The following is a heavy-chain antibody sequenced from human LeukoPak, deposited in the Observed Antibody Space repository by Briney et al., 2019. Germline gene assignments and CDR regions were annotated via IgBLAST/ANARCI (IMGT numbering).Heavy chain of an antibody. CDR3: ARHYGP. V-gene: IGHV4-39*01. CDR2: VYYDGSA. J-gene: IGHJ4*02. D-gene: IGHD3-10*01. Sequence: SETLSLTCIVSGGSISITNHYWGWIRQPPGKGLEWIGSVYYDGSAYCNPSLKSRVTISVDMSKNQFSLRLTSVTAADTAVYYCARHYGPWGQGTLVTVSS. CDR1: GGSISITNHY.